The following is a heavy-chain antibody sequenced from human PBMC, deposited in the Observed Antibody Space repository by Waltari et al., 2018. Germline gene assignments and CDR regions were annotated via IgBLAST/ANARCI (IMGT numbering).Heavy chain of an antibody. J-gene: IGHJ4*02. CDR3: VKGGCSSDSCLEY. CDR1: GFTFSNYG. CDR2: IVGSGSST. V-gene: IGHV3-23*01. D-gene: IGHD2-2*01. Sequence: EVQLLESGGTLVQSGGSLSLSCAASGFTFSNYGMCWVRRAPEEGLEWVSAIVGSGSSTFYADSVKGRFTISRDNSKNTLYLQMDSLRAEDTAVYYCVKGGCSSDSCLEYWGQGTLVTVSS.